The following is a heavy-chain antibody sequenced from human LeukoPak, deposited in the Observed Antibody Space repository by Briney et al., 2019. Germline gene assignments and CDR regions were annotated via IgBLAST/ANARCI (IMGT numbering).Heavy chain of an antibody. D-gene: IGHD5-18*01. V-gene: IGHV4-39*07. CDR2: IYYSGST. J-gene: IGHJ4*02. CDR1: GGSISSSSYY. CDR3: ARDLYSHNLDAEY. Sequence: SEALSLTCTVSGGSISSSSYYRGWIRQPPGKGLEWIGSIYYSGSTYYNPSLKSRVTISVDTSKNQFSLKLSSVTAADTAVYYCARDLYSHNLDAEYWGQGTLVTVSS.